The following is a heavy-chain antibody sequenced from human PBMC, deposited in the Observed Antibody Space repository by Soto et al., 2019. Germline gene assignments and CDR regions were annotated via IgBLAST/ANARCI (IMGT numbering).Heavy chain of an antibody. CDR2: ISGSGGST. V-gene: IGHV3-23*01. Sequence: EVQLLESGGGLVQPGGSLRLSCAASGFTFSSYAMSWVRQAPGKGLEWVSAISGSGGSTYYADSVKSRFTISSDNSKNTLYLQMNSLRAEDTAVYYCAKRGYCSSTSCPYGSQYYFDYWGQGTLVTVSS. D-gene: IGHD2-2*01. J-gene: IGHJ4*02. CDR3: AKRGYCSSTSCPYGSQYYFDY. CDR1: GFTFSSYA.